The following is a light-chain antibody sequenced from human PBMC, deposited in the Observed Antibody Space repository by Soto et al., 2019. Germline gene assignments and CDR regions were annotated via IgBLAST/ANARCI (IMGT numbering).Light chain of an antibody. CDR2: KAS. V-gene: IGKV1-5*03. CDR3: QHYNSYSDA. CDR1: QTISSW. J-gene: IGKJ1*01. Sequence: DIQMTQSPSTLSGSVGDRVTITCRASQTISSWLVWYQQKPGKAPKLLIYKASTLKSGGPSRFSGSGSGTEFTLTISSLQPDDFATYYCQHYNSYSDAFGQGTKVELK.